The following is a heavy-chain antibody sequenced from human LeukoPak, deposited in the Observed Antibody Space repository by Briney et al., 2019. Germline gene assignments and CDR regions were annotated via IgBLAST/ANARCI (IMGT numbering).Heavy chain of an antibody. CDR2: ISAYNGNT. CDR3: ARDLRNDYYYGMDV. D-gene: IGHD1-14*01. V-gene: IGHV1-18*01. J-gene: IGHJ6*02. CDR1: GYTFTSYG. Sequence: GASVKVSCKASGYTFTSYGISWVRQAPGQGLEWMGWISAYNGNTNYAQKFQGRVTMTRDTSISTAYMELSRLRSDDTAVYYCARDLRNDYYYGMDVWGQGTTVTVSS.